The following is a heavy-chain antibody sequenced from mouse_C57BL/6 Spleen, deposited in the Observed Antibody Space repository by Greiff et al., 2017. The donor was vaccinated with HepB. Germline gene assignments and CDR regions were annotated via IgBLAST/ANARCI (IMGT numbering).Heavy chain of an antibody. Sequence: QVQLKESGAELVKPGASVKISCKASGYAFSSYWMNWVKQRPGKGLEWIGQIYPGDGDTNYNGKFKGKATLTADKSSSTAYMQLRSLSSEDSAVYFCARDGYYSAWFAYWGQGTLVTVSA. CDR3: ARDGYYSAWFAY. CDR1: GYAFSSYW. V-gene: IGHV1-80*01. D-gene: IGHD2-3*01. CDR2: IYPGDGDT. J-gene: IGHJ3*01.